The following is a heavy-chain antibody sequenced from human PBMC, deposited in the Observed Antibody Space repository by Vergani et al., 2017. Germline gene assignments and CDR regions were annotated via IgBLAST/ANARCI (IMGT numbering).Heavy chain of an antibody. CDR3: ARTHRRYYDSSGYFDY. CDR2: IYYSGST. Sequence: QVQLQQWGAGLLKPSETLSLTCTVSGGSISSYYWSWIRQPPGKGLEWIGYIYYSGSTNYNPSLKSRVTISVDMSKNKFSLKLSSVTAADTAGYYGARTHRRYYDSSGYFDYWGQGTLVTVSS. CDR1: GGSISSYY. D-gene: IGHD3-22*01. V-gene: IGHV4-59*08. J-gene: IGHJ4*02.